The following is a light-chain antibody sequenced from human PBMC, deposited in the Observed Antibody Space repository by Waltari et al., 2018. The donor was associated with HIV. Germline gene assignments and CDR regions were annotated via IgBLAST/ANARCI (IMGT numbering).Light chain of an antibody. CDR1: SNDVGAYNY. CDR2: DLN. J-gene: IGLJ1*01. CDR3: CSSAGRYTFV. V-gene: IGLV2-11*01. Sequence: QPPLTQSRSVSGSPGQSITISCTGTSNDVGAYNYVPWYQQHPGRAPKLLIFDLNSLPSGFPDRFSGSKSGNTASLTISGLQAEDEADYYCCSSAGRYTFVFGTGTKVTVL.